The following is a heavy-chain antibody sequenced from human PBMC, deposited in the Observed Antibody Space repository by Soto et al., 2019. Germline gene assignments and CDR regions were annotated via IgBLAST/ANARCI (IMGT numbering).Heavy chain of an antibody. CDR1: GGTFSSYA. V-gene: IGHV1-69*12. D-gene: IGHD5-12*01. CDR3: ASSVAKYYYSGMDV. J-gene: IGHJ6*02. CDR2: IIPIFGTA. Sequence: QVQLVQSGAEVKKPGSSVKVSCKASGGTFSSYAISWVRQAPGQGLEWMGGIIPIFGTANYAQKFQGRVTITADESTSTGYMELTSLRSEDTAVYYCASSVAKYYYSGMDVWGQGTTVTVSS.